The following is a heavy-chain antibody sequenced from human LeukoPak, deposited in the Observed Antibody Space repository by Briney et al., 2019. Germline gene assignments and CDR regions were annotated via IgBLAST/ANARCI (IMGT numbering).Heavy chain of an antibody. CDR1: GGSISSSSYY. D-gene: IGHD3-3*01. CDR3: ARHPGGGYYPDY. J-gene: IGHJ4*02. V-gene: IGHV4-39*01. Sequence: SETLSLTCTVSGGSISSSSYYWGWIRQPPGKGLEWIGSIYYSGSTYYNPSLKSRVTISVDTSKNQFSLKLSSVTAADTAVYYCARHPGGGYYPDYWGQGTLVTVSS. CDR2: IYYSGST.